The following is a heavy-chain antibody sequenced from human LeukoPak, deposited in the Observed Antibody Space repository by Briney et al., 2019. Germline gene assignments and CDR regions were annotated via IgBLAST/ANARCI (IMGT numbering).Heavy chain of an antibody. Sequence: PGGSLRLSCAASGFTFSSYAMSWVRQAPGKGLEWVSAISGSGGSTYYADSVKGRFTISRDNSKNTLYLQMNSLRAEDTAVYYCATLGYGSGSYYNYYYGMDVWGKGTTVTVSS. CDR3: ATLGYGSGSYYNYYYGMDV. J-gene: IGHJ6*04. CDR2: ISGSGGST. D-gene: IGHD3-10*01. V-gene: IGHV3-23*01. CDR1: GFTFSSYA.